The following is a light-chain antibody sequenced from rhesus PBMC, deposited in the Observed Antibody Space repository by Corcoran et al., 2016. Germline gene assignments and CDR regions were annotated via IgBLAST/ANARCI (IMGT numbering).Light chain of an antibody. J-gene: IGKJ3*01. CDR1: QSLLHSNGNTY. V-gene: IGKV2-72*01. Sequence: DIVMTQTPLSLPITPGESASISCRSSQSLLHSNGNTYVHWYLQKPGQSPQLLIYGGSNRASGVPDRFSGSGSGTDFTLKISKVEAEVVGVYYCVQAIAFPFTFGPGTKLDIK. CDR2: GGS. CDR3: VQAIAFPFT.